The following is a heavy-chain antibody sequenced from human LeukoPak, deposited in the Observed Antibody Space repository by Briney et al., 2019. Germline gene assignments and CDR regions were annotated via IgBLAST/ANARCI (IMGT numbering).Heavy chain of an antibody. V-gene: IGHV4-59*08. Sequence: PSETLSLTCTVSGGSISSYYWSWIRQPPGKGLEWIGYIYYSGSSNYNPSLKSRVTISVDTSKNQFSLKLSSVTAADTAVYYCARSKSYGDPYAFDIWGQGTMVTVS. J-gene: IGHJ3*02. CDR1: GGSISSYY. CDR3: ARSKSYGDPYAFDI. D-gene: IGHD4-17*01. CDR2: IYYSGSS.